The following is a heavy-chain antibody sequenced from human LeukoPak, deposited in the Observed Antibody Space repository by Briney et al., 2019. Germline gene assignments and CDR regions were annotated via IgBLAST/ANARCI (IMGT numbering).Heavy chain of an antibody. CDR3: ARGEPNYSYFK. D-gene: IGHD5-18*01. Sequence: PGGSLRLSCAASGFTFSRYWMHWVRQAPGKGLVWVSRINNDGSSTVYADSVKGRITISRDNAKNTVYLQMNSLRVEDTAVYYCARGEPNYSYFKWGQGTLVSVSS. CDR1: GFTFSRYW. J-gene: IGHJ4*02. V-gene: IGHV3-74*01. CDR2: INNDGSST.